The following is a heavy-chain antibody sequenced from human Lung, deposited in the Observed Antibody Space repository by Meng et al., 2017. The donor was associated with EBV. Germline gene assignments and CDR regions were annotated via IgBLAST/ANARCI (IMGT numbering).Heavy chain of an antibody. Sequence: ELEEAGPGPVTAWGTLSLPLAVSGGSVRTTNGWGWVRQPPGTGLEWIGEIYHSGNTTYNPSLKSRVTISVDKSKNQFSLRLSSVTAADTAVYYCARRDTDYRWYFALWGRGALVTSPQ. CDR3: ARRDTDYRWYFAL. CDR1: GGSVRTTNG. CDR2: IYHSGNT. J-gene: IGHJ2*01. D-gene: IGHD4-11*01. V-gene: IGHV4-4*02.